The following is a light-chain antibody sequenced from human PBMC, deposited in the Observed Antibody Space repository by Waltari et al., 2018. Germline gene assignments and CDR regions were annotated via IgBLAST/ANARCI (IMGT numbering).Light chain of an antibody. J-gene: IGLJ3*02. V-gene: IGLV7-46*01. CDR1: TVPVTSGHY. Sequence: QAVVTQEPSLTVSPGGTVTLTCGSSTVPVTSGHYPYWFQQKPGQAPRTLISDTTNKNSWTPARFSGSLLGGKAALTLSGAQPEDEADYYCFVSYDGAEGVFGGGTKLTVL. CDR2: DTT. CDR3: FVSYDGAEGV.